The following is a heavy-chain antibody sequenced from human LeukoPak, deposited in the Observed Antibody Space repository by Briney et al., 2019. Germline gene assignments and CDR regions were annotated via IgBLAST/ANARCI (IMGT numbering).Heavy chain of an antibody. J-gene: IGHJ4*02. D-gene: IGHD5-12*01. CDR2: INPNSGGT. Sequence: ASVKVSCKASGYTFTGYYMHWVRQAPGQGLEWMGWINPNSGGTNYAQKFQGRVTMTRDTSISTAYMELSRLRSDDTAVYYCARLPLYSGYDRRGGDCWGQGTLVTVSS. CDR3: ARLPLYSGYDRRGGDC. CDR1: GYTFTGYY. V-gene: IGHV1-2*02.